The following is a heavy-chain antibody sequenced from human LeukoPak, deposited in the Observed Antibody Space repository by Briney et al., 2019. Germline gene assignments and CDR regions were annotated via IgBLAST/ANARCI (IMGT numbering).Heavy chain of an antibody. J-gene: IGHJ4*02. CDR3: ARGRAAAVFAVAVSYYFDY. CDR2: ISAYNGNT. V-gene: IGHV1-18*01. CDR1: GYTFTSYG. Sequence: ASVKVSCKASGYTFTSYGISWVRQAPGQGLEWMGWISAYNGNTNYAQKLQGRVTMTTDTSTSTAYMELRSLRSDDTAVYYCARGRAAAVFAVAVSYYFDYWGQGTLVTVSS. D-gene: IGHD6-13*01.